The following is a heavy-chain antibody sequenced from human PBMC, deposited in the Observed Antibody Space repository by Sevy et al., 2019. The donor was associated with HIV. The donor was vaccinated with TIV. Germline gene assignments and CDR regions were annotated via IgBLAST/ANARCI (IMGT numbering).Heavy chain of an antibody. J-gene: IGHJ6*02. CDR2: INPNSGGT. Sequence: ASVKVSCKASGYTFTGYYMHWVRQAPGQGLEWMGWINPNSGGTNYAQKFQGRVTMTRGTSISTAYMELSRLRSDDTAVDYCARDRYCSSTSCYTCSGGSCYYYYYGMDVWGQGTTVTVSS. V-gene: IGHV1-2*02. CDR3: ARDRYCSSTSCYTCSGGSCYYYYYGMDV. CDR1: GYTFTGYY. D-gene: IGHD2-2*02.